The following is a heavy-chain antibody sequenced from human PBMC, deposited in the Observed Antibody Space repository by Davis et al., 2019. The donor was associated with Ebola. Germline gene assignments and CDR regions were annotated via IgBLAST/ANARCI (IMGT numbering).Heavy chain of an antibody. CDR2: ISYDGSNK. D-gene: IGHD3-10*01. V-gene: IGHV3-30*14. CDR3: ARVLLWFGELSTFDY. J-gene: IGHJ4*02. CDR1: GFTFSSYA. Sequence: GESLKISCAASGFTFSSYAMHWVRQAPGKGLEWVAVISYDGSNKYYADSVKGRFTISRDNSKNTLYLQMNSLRAEDTAVYYCARVLLWFGELSTFDYWGQGTLVTVSS.